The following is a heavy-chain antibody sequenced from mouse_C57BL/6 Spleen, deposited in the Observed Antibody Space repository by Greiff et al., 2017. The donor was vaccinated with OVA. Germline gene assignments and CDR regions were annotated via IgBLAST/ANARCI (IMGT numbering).Heavy chain of an antibody. CDR2: IYPRSGNT. CDR1: GYTFTGYW. V-gene: IGHV1-81*01. Sequence: QVQLQQSGAELLKPGASVKLSCKATGYTFTGYWIEWVKQRPGHGLEWIGEIYPRSGNTYYNEKFKGKATLTADKSSSPAYMELRSLTSEDSAVYFCARWGTGTGYFDYWGQGTTLTVSS. D-gene: IGHD4-1*01. J-gene: IGHJ2*01. CDR3: ARWGTGTGYFDY.